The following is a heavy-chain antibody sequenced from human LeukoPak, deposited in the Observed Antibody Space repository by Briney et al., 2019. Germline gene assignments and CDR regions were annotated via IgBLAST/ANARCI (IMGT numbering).Heavy chain of an antibody. CDR3: ATSGGPIDF. Sequence: SETLSLTCTVSGGSISSYYWSWIRQPPGKGLEWIGYIYYSGSTNYNPSLKSRVTISVDTSKNQFSLKLSSVIASDKAVYYSATSGGPIDFWGQGTLVTVSS. CDR1: GGSISSYY. V-gene: IGHV4-59*08. CDR2: IYYSGST. D-gene: IGHD2-8*02. J-gene: IGHJ4*02.